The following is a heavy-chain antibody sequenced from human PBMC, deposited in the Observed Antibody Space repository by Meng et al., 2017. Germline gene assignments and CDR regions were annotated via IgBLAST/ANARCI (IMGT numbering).Heavy chain of an antibody. J-gene: IGHJ4*02. V-gene: IGHV1-2*06. D-gene: IGHD3-9*01. CDR3: PRDEDMSATGKLFGNY. CDR2: INPKSGDK. Sequence: ASVKVSCKPSGYNFPDYYIHWVRRAPGQGLEWMGRINPKSGDKHYAQKFQARVTMTGDTSTSTAYMGLSALRSDDTAMYYCPRDEDMSATGKLFGNYWGQGTLVTVSS. CDR1: GYNFPDYY.